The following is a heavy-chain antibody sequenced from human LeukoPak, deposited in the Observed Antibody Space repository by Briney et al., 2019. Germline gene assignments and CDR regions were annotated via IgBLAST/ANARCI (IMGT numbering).Heavy chain of an antibody. J-gene: IGHJ6*02. Sequence: PGGSLRLSCAASGFTFSGYSMNWVRQAPGKGLEWVSSISSSSSYIYYADSVKGRFTISRDNAKNSLYLQMSSLRAEDTAVYYCARDSCSGGSCYLRLGASYYYGMDVWGQGTTVTVSS. V-gene: IGHV3-21*04. CDR1: GFTFSGYS. CDR3: ARDSCSGGSCYLRLGASYYYGMDV. CDR2: ISSSSSYI. D-gene: IGHD2-15*01.